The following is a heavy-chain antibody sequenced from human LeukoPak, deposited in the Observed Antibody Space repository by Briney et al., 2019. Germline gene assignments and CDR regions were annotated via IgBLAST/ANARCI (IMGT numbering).Heavy chain of an antibody. D-gene: IGHD3-22*01. V-gene: IGHV5-51*01. CDR1: GYSFTSYW. Sequence: GESLKISCRGSGYSFTSYWIGWVRQMPGKGLEWMGIIYPGDSDTRYSPSFQGQVTISADKSNSTAYLQWGSLKASDTAMYYCARRHYYDSSSPLDYWGQGTLVTVSS. J-gene: IGHJ4*02. CDR3: ARRHYYDSSSPLDY. CDR2: IYPGDSDT.